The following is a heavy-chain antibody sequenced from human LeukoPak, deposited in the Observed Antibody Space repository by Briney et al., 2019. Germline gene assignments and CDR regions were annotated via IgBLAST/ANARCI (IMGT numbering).Heavy chain of an antibody. V-gene: IGHV3-21*01. CDR1: GFTFSSYS. J-gene: IGHJ4*02. Sequence: PGGSLRLSCAASGFTFSSYSMNWVRQAPGKGLEWVSFISSSSTYIYYADSVKGRFTISRDNAKTSLYLQMNSLRAEDTAVYYCARDLSGVTGYTYGRGIDYWGQGTLVTVSS. D-gene: IGHD5-18*01. CDR3: ARDLSGVTGYTYGRGIDY. CDR2: ISSSSTYI.